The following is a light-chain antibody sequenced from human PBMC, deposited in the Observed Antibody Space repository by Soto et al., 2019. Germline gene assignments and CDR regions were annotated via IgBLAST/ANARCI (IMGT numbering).Light chain of an antibody. CDR1: QSVSSSY. CDR3: QQYGSSRWT. CDR2: GAS. J-gene: IGKJ1*01. Sequence: EIVLPQSPGTLSLSPGERATLSCRASQSVSSSYLAWYQQKPGQAPRLLIYGASSRATGIPDRFSGSGSGTDFTLTISRLEPEDFAVYYCQQYGSSRWTFGQGTKVHIK. V-gene: IGKV3-20*01.